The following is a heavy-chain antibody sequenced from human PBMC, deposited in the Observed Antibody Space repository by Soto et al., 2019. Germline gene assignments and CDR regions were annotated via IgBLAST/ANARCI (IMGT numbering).Heavy chain of an antibody. D-gene: IGHD2-2*01. CDR2: IKQDGSEK. CDR3: AKERRDCSSTSCYEVAAYYYYGMDV. V-gene: IGHV3-7*01. CDR1: GFTFSSFW. Sequence: GGSLRLSCAASGFTFSSFWMTWVRQAPGMGLEWVANIKQDGSEKYYVDSVKGRFTISRDNAKNSLYLQMNSLRAEDTAVYYCAKERRDCSSTSCYEVAAYYYYGMDVWGQGTTVTVSS. J-gene: IGHJ6*02.